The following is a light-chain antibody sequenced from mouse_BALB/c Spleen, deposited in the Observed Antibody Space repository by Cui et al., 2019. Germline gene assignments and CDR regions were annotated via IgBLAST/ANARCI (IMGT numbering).Light chain of an antibody. CDR1: SSIRYNY. J-gene: IGKJ2*01. V-gene: IGKV4-91*01. CDR2: RTS. CDR3: QQGSSIQRPYT. Sequence: EIVITQSPTTIAASPGEKVTITCSASSSIRYNYFHWYQQKPGFSPKLLIHRTSNLASGAPARVSGSGSGTSYALTIGTMEAEEVDTEYCQQGSSIQRPYTFGGGTKLEIK.